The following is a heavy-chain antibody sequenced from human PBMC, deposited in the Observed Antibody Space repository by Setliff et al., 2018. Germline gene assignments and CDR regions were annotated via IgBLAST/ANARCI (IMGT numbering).Heavy chain of an antibody. CDR3: ARAISGWYSAHYYYMDV. CDR2: IYTSGIT. J-gene: IGHJ6*03. CDR1: GGSISSGSDY. V-gene: IGHV4-61*09. Sequence: LSLTCSVSGGSISSGSDYWTWIRQPAGKGLEWIGHIYTSGITNYNPSLKTRVSMSMDTSTNQLPLKLTSVTAADTAVYYCARAISGWYSAHYYYMDVWGKGTTVTVSS. D-gene: IGHD6-19*01.